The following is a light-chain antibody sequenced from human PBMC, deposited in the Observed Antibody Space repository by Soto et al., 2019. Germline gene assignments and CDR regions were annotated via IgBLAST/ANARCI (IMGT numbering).Light chain of an antibody. V-gene: IGKV3-11*01. CDR2: DAS. CDR1: QSVSRY. J-gene: IGKJ1*01. CDR3: QQRET. Sequence: EIVLTQSPATLSLSPGERATLSCRASQSVSRYLAWYQQKPGQAPRLLIYDASNRATGIPARFSGSESETDFTLTISSLEPEDFAVYYCQQRETFGQGTKVDIK.